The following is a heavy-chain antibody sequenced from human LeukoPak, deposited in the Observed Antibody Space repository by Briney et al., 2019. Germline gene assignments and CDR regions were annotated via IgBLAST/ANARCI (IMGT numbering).Heavy chain of an antibody. CDR1: GFTFSGDT. Sequence: GGSLRPSCAASGFTFSGDTMNWVRQAPGKGLEWVSSLSSGSKYIYYADSVKGRFTISRDNAKSSLYLQMNSLRADDTAVYYCARGGTAATGIGSWGQGTLVTVSS. V-gene: IGHV3-21*01. CDR3: ARGGTAATGIGS. D-gene: IGHD6-13*01. CDR2: LSSGSKYI. J-gene: IGHJ5*02.